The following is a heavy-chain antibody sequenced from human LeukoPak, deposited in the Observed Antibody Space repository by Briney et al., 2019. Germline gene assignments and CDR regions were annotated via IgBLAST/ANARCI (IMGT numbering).Heavy chain of an antibody. Sequence: GASVKVSCKASGYTFTGYYKHWVRQAPGQGLEWMGWINPNSGGTNYAQKFQGRVTMTRDTSISTAYMELSRLRSDDTAVYYCARDRGYDSALDYWGQGTLVTVSS. CDR2: INPNSGGT. V-gene: IGHV1-2*02. J-gene: IGHJ4*02. D-gene: IGHD5-12*01. CDR3: ARDRGYDSALDY. CDR1: GYTFTGYY.